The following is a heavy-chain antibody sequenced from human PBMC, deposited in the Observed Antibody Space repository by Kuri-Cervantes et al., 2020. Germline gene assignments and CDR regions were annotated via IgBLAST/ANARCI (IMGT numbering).Heavy chain of an antibody. V-gene: IGHV1-2*02. CDR3: NIVVVPAAIGNDAFDI. CDR2: INPNSGGT. D-gene: IGHD2-2*01. J-gene: IGHJ3*02. Sequence: ASVKVSCKASGYTFTGYYMHWVRQAPGQGLEWMGWINPNSGGTNYAQKFQGRVTMTRDTSISTAYMELSRLRSDDTAVYYCNIVVVPAAIGNDAFDIWGQGTMVTVSS. CDR1: GYTFTGYY.